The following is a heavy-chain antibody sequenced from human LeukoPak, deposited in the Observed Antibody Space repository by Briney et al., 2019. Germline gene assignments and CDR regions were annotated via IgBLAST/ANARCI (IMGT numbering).Heavy chain of an antibody. V-gene: IGHV1-46*01. CDR3: ARDLPAYSGSYCLGGGYAFDI. Sequence: ASVKVSCKASGYTFTSYYMHWVRQAPGQGLEWMGIINPSGGSTSYAQKFQGRVTMTRDMSTSTVYMELSSLRSEDTAVYYCARDLPAYSGSYCLGGGYAFDIWGQETMVTVSS. CDR1: GYTFTSYY. CDR2: INPSGGST. J-gene: IGHJ3*02. D-gene: IGHD1-26*01.